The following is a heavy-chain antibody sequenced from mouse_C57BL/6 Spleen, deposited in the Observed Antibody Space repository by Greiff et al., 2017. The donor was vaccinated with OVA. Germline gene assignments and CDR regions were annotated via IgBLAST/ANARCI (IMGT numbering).Heavy chain of an antibody. CDR2: IDPNSGGT. J-gene: IGHJ3*01. Sequence: VQLQQPGAELVKPGASVKLSCKASGYTFTSYWMNWVKQRPGRGLGWIGRIDPNSGGTKYNEKFKSKATLTVDKPSSTAYMQLSSLTSDDAAVYYCSSQYYYGSGGFSYWGQGPLVTVSA. CDR3: SSQYYYGSGGFSY. V-gene: IGHV1-72*01. D-gene: IGHD1-1*01. CDR1: GYTFTSYW.